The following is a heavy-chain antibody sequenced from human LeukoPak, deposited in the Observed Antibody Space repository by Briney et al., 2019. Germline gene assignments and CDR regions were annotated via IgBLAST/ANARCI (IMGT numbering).Heavy chain of an antibody. Sequence: SQTLSLTCTVSGGSISSGGYYWSWIRQHPGKGLEWIGYIYYSGSTYYNPSLKRRVTISVDTSKNQFSLKLSSVTAADTAVYYCARARDIVVSSNIYSFDYWGQGTLVTVSS. CDR2: IYYSGST. V-gene: IGHV4-31*03. J-gene: IGHJ4*02. CDR3: ARARDIVVSSNIYSFDY. D-gene: IGHD2-2*01. CDR1: GGSISSGGYY.